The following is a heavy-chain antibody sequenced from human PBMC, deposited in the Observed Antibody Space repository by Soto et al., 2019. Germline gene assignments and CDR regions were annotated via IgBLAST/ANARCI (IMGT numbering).Heavy chain of an antibody. Sequence: SETLSLTCTVSGGSISSGGYYWSWIRQHPGKGLECIGYIYYSGSTYYNPSLKSRVSISRDTSKNQFSLNLSSVTAADTAVYYCVGDNGDFSVLYSGQAPLDTVPS. CDR1: GGSISSGGYY. CDR3: VGDNGDFSVLY. CDR2: IYYSGST. J-gene: IGHJ4*02. D-gene: IGHD6-19*01. V-gene: IGHV4-31*03.